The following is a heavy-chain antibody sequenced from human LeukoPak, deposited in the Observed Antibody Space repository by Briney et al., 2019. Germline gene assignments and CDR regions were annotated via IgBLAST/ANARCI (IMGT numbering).Heavy chain of an antibody. V-gene: IGHV3-NL1*01. CDR3: ARDQENILYGMDV. CDR1: GFTFTSYG. CDR2: IYSGGSA. D-gene: IGHD2/OR15-2a*01. Sequence: GGSLRLSCAASGFTFTSYGMHWVRQAPGKGLEWVSVIYSGGSAYYADSVKGRFTISRDNSKNTLYLQMNSLRAEDTAVYYCARDQENILYGMDVWGQGTTVTVSS. J-gene: IGHJ6*02.